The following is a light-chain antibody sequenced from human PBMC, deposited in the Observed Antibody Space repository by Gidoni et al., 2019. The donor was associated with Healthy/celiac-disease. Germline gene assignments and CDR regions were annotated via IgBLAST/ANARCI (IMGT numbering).Light chain of an antibody. Sequence: EIVLTQSPGTLSLSPGERATLSXRASQSVSSSYLAWYQQKPGQAPRLLLYGASSSATXXXDRXXXSGXXTDFXXTIXXXEPXXFAXXXCQXXGSSXXAFXGXTKVEIK. CDR2: GAS. CDR1: QSVSSSY. CDR3: QXXGSSXXA. V-gene: IGKV3-20*01. J-gene: IGKJ4*01.